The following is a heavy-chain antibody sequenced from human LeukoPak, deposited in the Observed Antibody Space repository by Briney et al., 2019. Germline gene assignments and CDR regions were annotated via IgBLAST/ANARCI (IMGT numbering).Heavy chain of an antibody. D-gene: IGHD2-15*01. CDR3: AREWTRYCSGGSCSNWFDP. V-gene: IGHV6-1*01. CDR2: TYYRSKWYN. J-gene: IGHJ5*02. Sequence: SQTLSLTRAISGDSVSSNSAAWNWIRQSPSRGLEWLGRTYYRSKWYNDYAVSVKSRITINPDTSKNQFSLQLNSVTPEDTAVYYCAREWTRYCSGGSCSNWFDPWGQGTLVTVSS. CDR1: GDSVSSNSAA.